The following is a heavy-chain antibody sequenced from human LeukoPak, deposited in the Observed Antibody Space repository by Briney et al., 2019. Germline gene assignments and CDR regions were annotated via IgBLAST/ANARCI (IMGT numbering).Heavy chain of an antibody. J-gene: IGHJ4*02. V-gene: IGHV4-61*02. CDR3: AIMITFGGVIVRDH. CDR2: IYTSGST. CDR1: GGPISSGTYY. Sequence: SQTLSLTCTVSGGPISSGTYYWSWIRQPAGKGLEWIGRIYTSGSTNYNPSLKSRVTISVDTSKNQFSLKLSSVTAADTAVYYCAIMITFGGVIVRDHWGQGTLVTVSS. D-gene: IGHD3-16*02.